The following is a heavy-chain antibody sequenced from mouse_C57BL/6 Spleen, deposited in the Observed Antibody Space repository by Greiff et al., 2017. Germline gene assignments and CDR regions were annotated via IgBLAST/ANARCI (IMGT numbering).Heavy chain of an antibody. V-gene: IGHV6-3*01. CDR1: GFTFSNYW. D-gene: IGHD2-1*01. CDR3: TDSPFYYGKFDY. Sequence: EVQLVESGGGLVQPGGSMKLSCVASGFTFSNYWMNWVRQSPEKGLEWVAQIRLKSDNYATHYAESVKGRFTISRDDSKSSVYLQMNNLRAEDTGIYYCTDSPFYYGKFDYWGQGTTLTVSS. J-gene: IGHJ2*01. CDR2: IRLKSDNYAT.